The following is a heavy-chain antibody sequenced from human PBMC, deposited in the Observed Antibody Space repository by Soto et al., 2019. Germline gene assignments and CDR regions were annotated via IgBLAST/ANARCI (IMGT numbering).Heavy chain of an antibody. J-gene: IGHJ4*02. CDR3: ARGGGWVGEASFDS. Sequence: QVQLEQSGAEVKKPGASVKVSCKTSGYTFTSYTLHWVRQAPGQGLEWMGWINAGNGREKYSQRFQDRVSLSTDKPAPTAYMELRSLRPEDTAMFYCARGGGWVGEASFDSWGQGTLVTVSS. CDR2: INAGNGRE. V-gene: IGHV1-3*01. CDR1: GYTFTSYT. D-gene: IGHD3-10*01.